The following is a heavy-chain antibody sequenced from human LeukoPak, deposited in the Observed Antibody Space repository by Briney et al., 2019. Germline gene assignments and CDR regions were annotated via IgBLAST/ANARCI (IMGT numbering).Heavy chain of an antibody. CDR3: ARDWGEGSGWYPHFDNWFDP. CDR1: GGSFSGYY. V-gene: IGHV4-34*01. J-gene: IGHJ5*02. Sequence: PSETLSLTCAVYGGSFSGYYWSWIRQPPGKGLEWIGEINHSGSTNYNPSLKSRVTISVDTSKNQFSLKLSSVTAADTAVYYCARDWGEGSGWYPHFDNWFDPWGQGTLVTVSS. D-gene: IGHD6-19*01. CDR2: INHSGST.